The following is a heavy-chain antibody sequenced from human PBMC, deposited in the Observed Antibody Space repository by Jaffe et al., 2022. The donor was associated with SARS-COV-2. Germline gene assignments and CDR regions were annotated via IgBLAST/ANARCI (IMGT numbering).Heavy chain of an antibody. V-gene: IGHV3-9*01. J-gene: IGHJ4*02. Sequence: EVQLVESGGGLVQPGRSLRLSCAASGFTFDDYAMHWVRQAPGKGLEWVSGISWNSGSIGYADSVKGRFTISRDNAKNSLYLQMNSLRAEDTALYYCAKDVGDDPYPKARQLEPPYLDYWGQGTLVTVSS. CDR3: AKDVGDDPYPKARQLEPPYLDY. CDR1: GFTFDDYA. D-gene: IGHD6-6*01. CDR2: ISWNSGSI.